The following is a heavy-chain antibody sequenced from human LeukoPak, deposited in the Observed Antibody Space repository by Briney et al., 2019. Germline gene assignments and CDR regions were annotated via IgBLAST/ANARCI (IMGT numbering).Heavy chain of an antibody. Sequence: GASVKVSCKASGYTFTGYYMHWVRQAPGQGLEWRGWINPNSGGTNYAQKFQGRVTMTRDTSISTAYMELSRLRSDDTAVYYCARRGGRSDCSSTSCYVYWGQGTLVTVSS. CDR3: ARRGGRSDCSSTSCYVY. CDR2: INPNSGGT. J-gene: IGHJ4*02. D-gene: IGHD2-2*01. V-gene: IGHV1-2*02. CDR1: GYTFTGYY.